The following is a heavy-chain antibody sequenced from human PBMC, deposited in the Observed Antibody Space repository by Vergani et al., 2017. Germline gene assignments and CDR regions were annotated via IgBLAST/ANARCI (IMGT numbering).Heavy chain of an antibody. CDR3: ARDPGRLWVATYPVT. V-gene: IGHV3-48*03. J-gene: IGHJ5*02. CDR1: GFTFSSYE. Sequence: VQLVESGGGLVKPGGSLRLSCAASGFTFSSYEMNWVRQAPGKGLEWVSYISSSGSTIYYADSVKGRFTISRDNAKNSLYLQMNSLRAEDTAVYYCARDPGRLWVATYPVTWGQGTLVTVSS. CDR2: ISSSGSTI. D-gene: IGHD2-21*01.